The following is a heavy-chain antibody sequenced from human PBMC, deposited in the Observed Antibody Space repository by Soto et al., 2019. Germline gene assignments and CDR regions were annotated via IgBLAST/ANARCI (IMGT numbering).Heavy chain of an antibody. Sequence: EVQLVESGGGLVQPGGSVRLSCAASKFTITSYWMHWVRQAPGKGLVWVSRINSDGSSTSYAEAVKGRFTISRDNAKNTQELQMNSLRVEDTAVYYCAREVSHGYVLRGMDVWGQGTTVTVFS. D-gene: IGHD5-18*01. J-gene: IGHJ6*02. CDR3: AREVSHGYVLRGMDV. CDR2: INSDGSST. CDR1: KFTITSYW. V-gene: IGHV3-74*01.